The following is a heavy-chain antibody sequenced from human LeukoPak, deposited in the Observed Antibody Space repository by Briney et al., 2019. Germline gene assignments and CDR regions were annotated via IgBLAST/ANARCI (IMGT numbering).Heavy chain of an antibody. D-gene: IGHD1-26*01. J-gene: IGHJ3*02. CDR3: ARDLGATINAFDI. CDR2: IYHSGST. CDR1: AGSISGSNW. Sequence: RPSGSLSLTCAVAAGSISGSNWWSWGRQPPGKGREWIGEIYHSGSTNYNPSLKSRVIMSVDNSKNRFSLKLSSVTAADTAVYYCARDLGATINAFDIWGQGTMVTVPS. V-gene: IGHV4-4*02.